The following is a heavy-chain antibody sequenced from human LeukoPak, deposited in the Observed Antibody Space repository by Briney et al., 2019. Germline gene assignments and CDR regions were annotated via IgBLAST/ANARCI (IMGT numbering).Heavy chain of an antibody. V-gene: IGHV6-1*01. CDR2: TYYRSKWYN. D-gene: IGHD2-15*01. Sequence: SQTLSLTCAISGDIVSSNSAAWNWIRQAPSRGLEWLGRTYYRSKWYNDYAVSVKSRITINPDTSKNQFSLQMNPVTPEDTAVYYCAREACSGGSCYGGFDYWGQGTLVTVSS. CDR1: GDIVSSNSAA. CDR3: AREACSGGSCYGGFDY. J-gene: IGHJ4*02.